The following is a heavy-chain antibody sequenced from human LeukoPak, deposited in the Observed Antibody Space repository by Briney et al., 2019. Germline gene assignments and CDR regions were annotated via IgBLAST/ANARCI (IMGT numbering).Heavy chain of an antibody. D-gene: IGHD6-13*01. J-gene: IGHJ4*02. CDR2: ISSSSSYI. CDR1: GFTFSSYW. V-gene: IGHV3-21*01. Sequence: GGSLRLSCAASGFTFSSYWMNWARQAPGKGLEWVSSISSSSSYIYYADSVKGRFTISRDNAKNSLYLQMNSLRAEDTAVYYCARASQQLVPHLDYWGQGTLVTVSS. CDR3: ARASQQLVPHLDY.